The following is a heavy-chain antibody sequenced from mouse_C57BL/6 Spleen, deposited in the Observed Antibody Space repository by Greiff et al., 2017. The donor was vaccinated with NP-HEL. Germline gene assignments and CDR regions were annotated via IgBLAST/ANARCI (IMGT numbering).Heavy chain of an antibody. CDR1: GYTFTSYW. CDR2: IHPNSGST. Sequence: QVQLQQPGAELVKPGASVKLSCKASGYTFTSYWMHWVKQRPGQGLEWIGMIHPNSGSTNYNEKFKSKATLTVDKSSSTAYMQLSSLTSEDSAVYYCARRGSNPAWFAYWGQGTLVTVSA. J-gene: IGHJ3*01. CDR3: ARRGSNPAWFAY. D-gene: IGHD2-5*01. V-gene: IGHV1-64*01.